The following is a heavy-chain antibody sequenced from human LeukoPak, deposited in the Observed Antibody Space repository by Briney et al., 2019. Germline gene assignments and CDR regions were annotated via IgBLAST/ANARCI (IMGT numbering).Heavy chain of an antibody. V-gene: IGHV1-69*04. CDR3: RFGELSTGDAFDI. D-gene: IGHD3-16*01. Sequence: ASVKVSCKASGGTFSSYAIIWVRQAPGQGLEWMGRIIPILGIANYAQKFQGRVTITADKSTSTAYMELSSLRSEDTAVYYCRFGELSTGDAFDIWGQGTMVTVSS. J-gene: IGHJ3*02. CDR2: IIPILGIA. CDR1: GGTFSSYA.